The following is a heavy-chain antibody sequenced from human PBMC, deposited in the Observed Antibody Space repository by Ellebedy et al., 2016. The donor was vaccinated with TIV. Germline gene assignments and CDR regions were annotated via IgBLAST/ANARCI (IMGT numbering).Heavy chain of an antibody. V-gene: IGHV3-7*03. CDR1: GFTFSSYW. D-gene: IGHD5-24*01. Sequence: GESLKISCAGSGFTFSSYWMSWVRQAPGKGLEWVANINKDGSEKYYVDSVKGRFTISRDNAKKSLYLQMNSLRAEDTAVYYCARNLQYTKHGMDVWGQGTTVIVSS. CDR3: ARNLQYTKHGMDV. J-gene: IGHJ6*02. CDR2: INKDGSEK.